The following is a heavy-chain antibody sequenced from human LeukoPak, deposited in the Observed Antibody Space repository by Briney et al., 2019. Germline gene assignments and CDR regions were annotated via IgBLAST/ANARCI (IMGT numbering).Heavy chain of an antibody. Sequence: PGGSLRLSCAASGFTFNDYYMSWIRQAPGKGQEWLSYINIGGTNTHYADSVKGRFTISRDNAKKSLYLEMNNLRAEDTAVYYCATDGAAFDTWGQGVLVTVS. CDR2: INIGGTNT. CDR1: GFTFNDYY. V-gene: IGHV3-11*01. J-gene: IGHJ5*02. CDR3: ATDGAAFDT.